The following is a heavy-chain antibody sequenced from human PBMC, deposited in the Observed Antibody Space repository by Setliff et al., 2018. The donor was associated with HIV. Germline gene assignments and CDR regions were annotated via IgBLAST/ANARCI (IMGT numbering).Heavy chain of an antibody. CDR2: IIPIFGTT. D-gene: IGHD2-15*01. CDR3: ARDDGVVAAPNDY. J-gene: IGHJ4*02. Sequence: SVKVSCKASGGTFSSYPISWVRQAPGQGLEWMGGIIPIFGTTHYAQKFQGRVTMTRDTSTSTVCMELSSLRSEDTAVYYCARDDGVVAAPNDYWGQGTLVTVSS. V-gene: IGHV1-69*05. CDR1: GGTFSSYP.